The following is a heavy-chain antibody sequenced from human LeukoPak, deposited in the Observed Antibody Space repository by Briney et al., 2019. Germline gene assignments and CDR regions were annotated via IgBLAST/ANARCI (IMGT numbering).Heavy chain of an antibody. CDR1: GGTFSRYA. Sequence: ASVKVSCKPSGGTFSRYAVSWVRQAPGQGIEWMGRIIPILDIADYAQKFQGRVTITADKSTSTVYMELSSLRSEDTAVYYCASAVWSHDYGDYAGYFDYWGQGTLVTVSS. V-gene: IGHV1-69*04. CDR2: IIPILDIA. J-gene: IGHJ4*02. D-gene: IGHD4-17*01. CDR3: ASAVWSHDYGDYAGYFDY.